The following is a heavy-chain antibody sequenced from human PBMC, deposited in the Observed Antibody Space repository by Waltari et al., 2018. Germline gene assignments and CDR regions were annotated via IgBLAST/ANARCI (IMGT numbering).Heavy chain of an antibody. D-gene: IGHD6-13*01. CDR3: ARIAAAVIGSNWFDP. CDR1: GYSISSGYY. Sequence: QVQLQESGPGLVKPSETLSLTCAVSGYSISSGYYWGWIRQPPGKGLEWIGSIYHSGSPYYNPSLKSRVTISVDTSKNQFSLKLSSVTAADTAGYYWARIAAAVIGSNWFDPWGQGTLVTVSS. CDR2: IYHSGSP. V-gene: IGHV4-38-2*01. J-gene: IGHJ5*02.